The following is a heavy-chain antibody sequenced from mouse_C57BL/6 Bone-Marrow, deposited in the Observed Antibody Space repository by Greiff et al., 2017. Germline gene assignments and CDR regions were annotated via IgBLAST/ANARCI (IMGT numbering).Heavy chain of an antibody. CDR2: IDPENGDT. J-gene: IGHJ2*01. CDR1: GFNITDDY. Sequence: VQLQQSGAELVRPGASVKLSCTASGFNITDDYMHWVKQRPEQGLEWIGWIDPENGDTEYASKFQGKATITVDTSSNTANLQLRSLTSEDTAVYYCTTGRYYYWGQGTTLTVSS. D-gene: IGHD1-1*01. CDR3: TTGRYYY. V-gene: IGHV14-4*01.